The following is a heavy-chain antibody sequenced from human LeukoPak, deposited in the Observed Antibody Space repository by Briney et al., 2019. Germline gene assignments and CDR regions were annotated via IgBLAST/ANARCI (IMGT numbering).Heavy chain of an antibody. CDR1: GFTFSSYA. CDR2: ISSNGGST. CDR3: ARGNDILTGWAYFLY. V-gene: IGHV3-64*01. D-gene: IGHD3-9*01. Sequence: TGGSLRLSCAASGFTFSSYAMHWVRQAPGKGLEYVSAISSNGGSTYYANSVKGRFTISRDNSKNTLYLQMGSLRAEDMAVYYCARGNDILTGWAYFLYWGQGTLVTVSS. J-gene: IGHJ4*02.